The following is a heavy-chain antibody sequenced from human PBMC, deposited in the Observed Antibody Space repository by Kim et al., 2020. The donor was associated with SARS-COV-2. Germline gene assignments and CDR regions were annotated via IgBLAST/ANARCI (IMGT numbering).Heavy chain of an antibody. J-gene: IGHJ4*02. D-gene: IGHD3-10*01. CDR2: IYSGGST. V-gene: IGHV3-66*01. CDR3: ARDDLWFDRSTDY. Sequence: GGSLRLSCAASGFTVSSNYMSWVRQAPGKGLEWVSVIYSGGSTYYADSVKGRFTISRDNSKNTLYLQMNSLRAEDTAVYYCARDDLWFDRSTDYWGQGTLVTVSS. CDR1: GFTVSSNY.